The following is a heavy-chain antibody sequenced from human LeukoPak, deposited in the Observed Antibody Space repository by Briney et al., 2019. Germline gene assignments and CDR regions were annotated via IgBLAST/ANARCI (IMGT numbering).Heavy chain of an antibody. CDR2: IYYSGST. CDR1: GGSISSYY. CDR3: ARDKNSYGYD. D-gene: IGHD5-18*01. Sequence: PSETLSLTCTVSGGSISSYYWSWIRQPPGKGLEWIGHIYYSGSTNYNPSLKSRVTISVDTSKNQFSLKLSSVTAADTAVYYCARDKNSYGYDWGQGTLVTVSS. V-gene: IGHV4-59*01. J-gene: IGHJ4*02.